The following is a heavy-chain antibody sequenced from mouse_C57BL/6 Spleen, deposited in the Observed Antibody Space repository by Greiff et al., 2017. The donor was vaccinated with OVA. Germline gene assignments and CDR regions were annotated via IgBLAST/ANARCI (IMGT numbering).Heavy chain of an antibody. V-gene: IGHV1-18*01. J-gene: IGHJ1*03. CDR1: GYTFTDYN. CDR3: ARVGGYYGNYQSFDWYVGG. CDR2: INPNNGGT. Sequence: EVQLQQSGPELVKPGASVKIPCKASGYTFTDYNMDWVKQSHGKSLEWIGDINPNNGGTIYNQKFKGKATLTVDKSSSTAYMALRSLTSEDTAVYYCARVGGYYGNYQSFDWYVGGWGTGTTVTVSS. D-gene: IGHD2-1*01.